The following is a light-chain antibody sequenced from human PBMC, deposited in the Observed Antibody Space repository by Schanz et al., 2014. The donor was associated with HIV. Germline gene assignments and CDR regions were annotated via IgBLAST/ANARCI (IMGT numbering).Light chain of an antibody. V-gene: IGLV1-40*01. J-gene: IGLJ2*01. CDR2: ANS. Sequence: QSVLTQPPSVSGAPGQRVTISCTGSSSNIGSVYDVHWYQQLPGTAPKHLIFANSDRPSGVPDRFSGSKSGTSASLAITGLQAEDEADYYCQSYDSSLSGSVFGGGTKLTVL. CDR1: SSNIGSVYD. CDR3: QSYDSSLSGSV.